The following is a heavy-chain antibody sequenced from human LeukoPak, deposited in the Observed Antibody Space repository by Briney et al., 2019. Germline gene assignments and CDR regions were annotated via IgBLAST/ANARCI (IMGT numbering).Heavy chain of an antibody. V-gene: IGHV3-30-3*01. CDR3: ARERTDTTFDY. J-gene: IGHJ4*02. CDR2: ISYDGSNK. Sequence: GGSLRLSCAASGFTFSSYAMHWVRQAPGKGLEWVAVISYDGSNKYYADSVKGRFTISRDNSKNTLYLQMNSLRAEDTAVYYCARERTDTTFDYWGQGTLVTVSS. D-gene: IGHD3/OR15-3a*01. CDR1: GFTFSSYA.